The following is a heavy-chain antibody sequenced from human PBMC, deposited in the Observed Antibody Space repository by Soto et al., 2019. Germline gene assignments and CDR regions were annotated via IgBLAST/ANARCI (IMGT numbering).Heavy chain of an antibody. CDR2: IRSKANSYAT. CDR1: GFTFSGSA. J-gene: IGHJ6*02. CDR3: TREYYYDSSGLRTRYYYGMDV. Sequence: GGPLRLSCAASGFTFSGSAMHWVRQASGKGLEWVGRIRSKANSYATAYAASVKGRFTISRDDSKNTAYLQMNSLKTEDTAVYYCTREYYYDSSGLRTRYYYGMDVRGQGTTVTLSS. V-gene: IGHV3-73*01. D-gene: IGHD3-22*01.